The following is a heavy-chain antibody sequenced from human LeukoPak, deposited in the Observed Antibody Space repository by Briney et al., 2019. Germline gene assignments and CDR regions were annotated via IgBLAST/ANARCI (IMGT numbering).Heavy chain of an antibody. CDR1: GFTFSSYA. J-gene: IGHJ4*02. CDR3: VKVLYSGYDFAPTAFDY. D-gene: IGHD5-12*01. V-gene: IGHV3-64D*06. CDR2: XXXNGGST. Sequence: PGGSLTLSCSASGFTFSSYAMHSVRQAPGKGXXXXXXXXXNGGSTYYADPVKGRFTISRDNSKNTLYLQMSSLRAEDTAVYYCVKVLYSGYDFAPTAFDYWGQGTLVTVSS.